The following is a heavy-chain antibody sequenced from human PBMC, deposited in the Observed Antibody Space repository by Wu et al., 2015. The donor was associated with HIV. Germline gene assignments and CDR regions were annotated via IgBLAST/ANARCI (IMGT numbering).Heavy chain of an antibody. CDR3: ARGEAVAGRGGWFDP. D-gene: IGHD6-19*01. V-gene: IGHV1-2*02. CDR1: GYRFIYYY. CDR2: TNPRSGGT. J-gene: IGHJ5*02. Sequence: QVQLVQSGAEVKKPGSSVKVSCKATGYRFIYYYIHWVRQAPGQGLEWMGWTNPRSGGTDYAQNFQGRVTMTRDTSIATAYMELNRLRFDDTAIYYCARGEAVAGRGGWFDPWGQGTQVTVSS.